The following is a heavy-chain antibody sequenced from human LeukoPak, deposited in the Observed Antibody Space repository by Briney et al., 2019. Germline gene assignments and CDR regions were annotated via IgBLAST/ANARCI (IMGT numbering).Heavy chain of an antibody. V-gene: IGHV4-4*07. Sequence: SETLSLTCTVSGGSISRYHWSWIRQPAGEGVEWIVRIYNSGITNYNPSLKRRVTMSVDTSNNQYSLKLSSVTAANTAVYDGARGFYYDSSGQFVPGAFDIWGQGTMVTVSS. CDR3: ARGFYYDSSGQFVPGAFDI. CDR2: IYNSGIT. CDR1: GGSISRYH. D-gene: IGHD3-22*01. J-gene: IGHJ3*02.